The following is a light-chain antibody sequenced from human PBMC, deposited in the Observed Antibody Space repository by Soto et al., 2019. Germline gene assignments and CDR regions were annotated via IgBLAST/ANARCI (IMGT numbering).Light chain of an antibody. CDR3: QVWDSSSDHSV. CDR2: DVT. V-gene: IGLV2-8*01. Sequence: QSALTQSPSASGSPGQSVTISCTGTSSDIGGYNSVSWYQQHPGKAPKVMIYDVTKRPSGVPDRFSGSKSGNTASLTISGVEAGDEADYSCQVWDSSSDHSVFGGGTKLTVL. J-gene: IGLJ2*01. CDR1: SSDIGGYNS.